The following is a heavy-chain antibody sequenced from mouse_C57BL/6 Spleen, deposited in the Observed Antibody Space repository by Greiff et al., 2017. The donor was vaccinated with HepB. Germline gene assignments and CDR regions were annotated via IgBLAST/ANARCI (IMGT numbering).Heavy chain of an antibody. Sequence: VKLVESGPGLVAPSQSLSITCTVSGFSLTSYGVHWVRQPPGKGLEWLVVIWSDGSTTYNSALKSRLSISKDNTKSQVFLKMNSLQTDDTAMYYCARDGYYRGYFDYWGQGTTLTVSS. CDR1: GFSLTSYG. CDR2: IWSDGST. V-gene: IGHV2-6*03. D-gene: IGHD2-3*01. CDR3: ARDGYYRGYFDY. J-gene: IGHJ2*01.